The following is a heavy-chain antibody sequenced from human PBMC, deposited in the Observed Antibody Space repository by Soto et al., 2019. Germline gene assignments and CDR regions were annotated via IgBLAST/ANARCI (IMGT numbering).Heavy chain of an antibody. J-gene: IGHJ4*02. CDR1: GFTFSSYW. D-gene: IGHD6-19*01. Sequence: GGSQSLSCEASGFTFSSYWMYWVRQAPGKGLVWVSRTNSDGSDTSYADSVKGRFTISRDNAKNTLYLQMNSLRAEDTAVYYCARDRGWSLFDYWGQGTLVTVSS. CDR2: TNSDGSDT. CDR3: ARDRGWSLFDY. V-gene: IGHV3-74*01.